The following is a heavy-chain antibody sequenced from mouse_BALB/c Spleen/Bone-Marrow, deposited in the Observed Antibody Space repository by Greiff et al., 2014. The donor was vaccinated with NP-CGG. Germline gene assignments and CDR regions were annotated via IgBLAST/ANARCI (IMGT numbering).Heavy chain of an antibody. CDR1: GYTFTDYA. CDR3: ARDAMDY. CDR2: ISTYYGDA. J-gene: IGHJ4*01. V-gene: IGHV1S137*01. Sequence: VQLQQPGAELVRPGVSVKISCKGSGYTFTDYAMHWVKQSHAKSLEWIGVISTYYGDASYNQKFKGKATMTVDKSSSKVYMELARLTSEDSAIYYCARDAMDYWGQGTSVTVSS.